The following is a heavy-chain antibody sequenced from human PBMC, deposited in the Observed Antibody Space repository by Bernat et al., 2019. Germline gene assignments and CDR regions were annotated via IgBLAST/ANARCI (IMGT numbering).Heavy chain of an antibody. Sequence: QVQLQESGPGLVKPSETLSLTCTVSGDSVNSGSCYWSWIRQPPGKGLEWIGYVSYRGSTNYNPSLKNRVTISADTTKNQFSLKLSSVSAADTAVYYCARDNGIVGAAWYFDLWGRGTLVTVSS. V-gene: IGHV4-61*01. CDR2: VSYRGST. J-gene: IGHJ2*01. CDR3: ARDNGIVGAAWYFDL. D-gene: IGHD1-26*01. CDR1: GDSVNSGSCY.